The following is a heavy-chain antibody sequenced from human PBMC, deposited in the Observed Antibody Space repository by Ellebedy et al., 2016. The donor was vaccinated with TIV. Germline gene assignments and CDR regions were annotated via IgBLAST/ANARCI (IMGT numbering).Heavy chain of an antibody. CDR2: IFDTGST. J-gene: IGHJ5*02. CDR1: GGSISGSSYY. Sequence: SETLSLTCTVSGGSISGSSYYWGWIRQPPGKGLEWIGNIFDTGSTYYNPSLKSRAIISVDTSKNQFSLNLSSMTTADTAVYYCARWFGELLYVRWFDAWGQGTLVTVSS. CDR3: ARWFGELLYVRWFDA. V-gene: IGHV4-39*01. D-gene: IGHD3-10*01.